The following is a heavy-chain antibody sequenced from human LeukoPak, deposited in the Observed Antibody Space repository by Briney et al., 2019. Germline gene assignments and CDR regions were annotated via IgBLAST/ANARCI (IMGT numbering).Heavy chain of an antibody. V-gene: IGHV1-69*13. J-gene: IGHJ5*02. CDR1: GGTFSSYA. Sequence: SVKVSCKASGGTFSSYAISWVRQAPGQGLEWMGGIIPIFGTANYAQKFQGRVTITADESTSTAYMELSSLRSEDTAVYYCARDLPRVRGVLDNWFDPWGQGTLVTVSS. CDR2: IIPIFGTA. D-gene: IGHD3-10*01. CDR3: ARDLPRVRGVLDNWFDP.